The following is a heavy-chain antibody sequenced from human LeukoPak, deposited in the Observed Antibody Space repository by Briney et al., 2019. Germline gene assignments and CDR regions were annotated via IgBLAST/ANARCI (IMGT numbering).Heavy chain of an antibody. Sequence: PGGSLRLSCAASGFTFDDYAMHWVRQAPGKGLEWVSGISWNSGSVGYADSVRGRFTISRDNAKNSLYVQMNSLRAEDMALYYCAKGDTAMVPDAFDIWGQGTMVTVSS. D-gene: IGHD5-18*01. CDR3: AKGDTAMVPDAFDI. V-gene: IGHV3-9*03. CDR1: GFTFDDYA. CDR2: ISWNSGSV. J-gene: IGHJ3*02.